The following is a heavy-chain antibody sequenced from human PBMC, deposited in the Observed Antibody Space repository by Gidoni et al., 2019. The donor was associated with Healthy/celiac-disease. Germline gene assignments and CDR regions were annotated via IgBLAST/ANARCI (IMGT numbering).Heavy chain of an antibody. D-gene: IGHD3-3*01. Sequence: QLQLQESGSGLVKPSQTLSLTCAVSGGSTSSGGYSWSWIRQPPGKGLEWIGYIYHSGSTYYNPSLKSRVTISVDRSKNQFSLKLSSVTAADTAVYYCARVRSGYIFDYWGQGTLVTVSS. V-gene: IGHV4-30-2*01. CDR2: IYHSGST. CDR1: GGSTSSGGYS. CDR3: ARVRSGYIFDY. J-gene: IGHJ4*02.